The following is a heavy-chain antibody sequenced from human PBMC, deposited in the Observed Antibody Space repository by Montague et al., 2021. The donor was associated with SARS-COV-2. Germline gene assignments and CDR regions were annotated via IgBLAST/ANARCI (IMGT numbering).Heavy chain of an antibody. CDR1: GFTFSSYS. V-gene: IGHV3-21*01. CDR3: ARDYHYDILTGYYSS. J-gene: IGHJ5*02. CDR2: ISSSSSYI. D-gene: IGHD3-9*01. Sequence: SLRLSCAASGFTFSSYSMNWVRQAPGEGLEWVSSISSSSSYIYYADLVKGRFTISRDNAKNSLYLQMNSLRAEDTAVYYCARDYHYDILTGYYSSWGQGTLVTVSS.